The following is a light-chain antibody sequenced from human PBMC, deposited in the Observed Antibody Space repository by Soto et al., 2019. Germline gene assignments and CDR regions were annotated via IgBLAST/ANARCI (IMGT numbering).Light chain of an antibody. CDR1: QSVSSN. Sequence: EIVMPQSPATLSVSPGERATLSCRASQSVSSNLAWYQQKPGQAPRLLIYGASTRATGIPARFGGSGSGTEFTLTISSLQSEDLVVDYYQQYNNCRPMAFGQGTKVLIK. CDR2: GAS. V-gene: IGKV3-15*01. CDR3: QQYNNCRPMA. J-gene: IGKJ1*01.